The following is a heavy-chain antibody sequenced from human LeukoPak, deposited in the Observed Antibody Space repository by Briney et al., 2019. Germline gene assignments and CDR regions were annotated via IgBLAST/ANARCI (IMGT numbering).Heavy chain of an antibody. Sequence: SVKVSCKAPGGTFSSYAISWVRQAPGQGLEWMGGIIPIFGTANYAQKFQGRVTITADKSTSTAYMELSSLRSEDTAVYYCASVGDYGDYDYYYYGMDVWGKGTTVTVSS. CDR2: IIPIFGTA. CDR3: ASVGDYGDYDYYYYGMDV. D-gene: IGHD4-17*01. V-gene: IGHV1-69*06. J-gene: IGHJ6*04. CDR1: GGTFSSYA.